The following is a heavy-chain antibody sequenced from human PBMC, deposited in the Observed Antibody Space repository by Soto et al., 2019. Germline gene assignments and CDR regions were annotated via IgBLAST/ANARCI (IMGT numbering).Heavy chain of an antibody. CDR2: IWYDGSNK. CDR1: GFTFSSYG. CDR3: ARGDGLWFGECNYFDY. J-gene: IGHJ4*02. D-gene: IGHD3-10*01. Sequence: GGSLRLSCAASGFTFSSYGMHWVRQAPGKGLEWVAVIWYDGSNKYYADSVKGRLTISRDNSKNTLYLQMNSLRAEDTAVYYCARGDGLWFGECNYFDYWGQGTLVTVSS. V-gene: IGHV3-33*01.